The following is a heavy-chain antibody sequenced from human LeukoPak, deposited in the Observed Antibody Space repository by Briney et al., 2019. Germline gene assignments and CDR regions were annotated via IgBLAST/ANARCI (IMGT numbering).Heavy chain of an antibody. CDR2: ISGSGGST. CDR1: GFTFNTYG. V-gene: IGHV3-23*01. Sequence: GGSLRLSCAASGFTFNTYGMTWVRQAPGKGLEWVTGISGSGGSTYYADSVKGRFTISRDNSKDTLYLQMNSLRAEDTAVYYCAKGRSGSYYDDAFDIWGQGTMVTVSS. CDR3: AKGRSGSYYDDAFDI. D-gene: IGHD1-26*01. J-gene: IGHJ3*02.